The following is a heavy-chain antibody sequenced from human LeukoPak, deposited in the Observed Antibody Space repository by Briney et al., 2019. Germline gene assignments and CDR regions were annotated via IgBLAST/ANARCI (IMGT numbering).Heavy chain of an antibody. J-gene: IGHJ5*02. CDR2: INHSGST. CDR3: ARGESDCSSTSCYGWFDP. V-gene: IGHV4-34*01. CDR1: GGSFSGYY. D-gene: IGHD2-2*01. Sequence: PSETLSLTCAVYGGSFSGYYWSWIRQPPGKGLEWIGEINHSGSTNYNPSLKSRVTIPVDTSKNQFSLKLSSVTAADTAVYYCARGESDCSSTSCYGWFDPWGQGTLVTVSS.